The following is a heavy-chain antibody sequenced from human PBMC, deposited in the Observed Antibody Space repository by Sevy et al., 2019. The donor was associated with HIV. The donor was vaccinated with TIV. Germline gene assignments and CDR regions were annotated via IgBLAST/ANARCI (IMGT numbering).Heavy chain of an antibody. Sequence: GGSLRLSCAASGFSLSSYGMHWVRQAPGKGLEWVALIWFDGSHSYYADSVKGRFTISRDTSKNTVYLQMNSLRAEDTAVYYGARDHEFYDYGDYGPTFFPDYWGQGNLVTISS. J-gene: IGHJ4*02. CDR3: ARDHEFYDYGDYGPTFFPDY. D-gene: IGHD4-17*01. V-gene: IGHV3-33*01. CDR1: GFSLSSYG. CDR2: IWFDGSHS.